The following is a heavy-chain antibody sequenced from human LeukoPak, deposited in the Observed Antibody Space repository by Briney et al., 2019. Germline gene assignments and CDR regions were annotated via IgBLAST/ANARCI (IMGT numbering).Heavy chain of an antibody. D-gene: IGHD4/OR15-4a*01. CDR3: ARDGDYGYYYMDV. CDR2: INPNSGGT. CDR1: GYTFTGYY. J-gene: IGHJ6*03. Sequence: ASVTLSCKASGYTFTGYYMHWVRQAPGQGLEWMGWINPNSGGTNYAQKFQGRVTMTRDTSISTAYMELSRLRSDDTAVYYCARDGDYGYYYMDVWGKGTTVTVSS. V-gene: IGHV1-2*02.